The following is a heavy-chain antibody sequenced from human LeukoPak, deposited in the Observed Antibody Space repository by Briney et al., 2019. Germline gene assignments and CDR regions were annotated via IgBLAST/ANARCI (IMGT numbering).Heavy chain of an antibody. D-gene: IGHD3-10*01. V-gene: IGHV4-34*01. CDR2: INHSGST. CDR3: ARGRYYYGSGSSGNWFDP. J-gene: IGHJ5*02. Sequence: PSETLSLTCAVYGGSFSGYYWSWIRQPPGKGLEWIGEINHSGSTNYNPSLKSRVTISVDTSKNQFSLKLSSVTAADTAVYYCARGRYYYGSGSSGNWFDPWAREPWSPSPQ. CDR1: GGSFSGYY.